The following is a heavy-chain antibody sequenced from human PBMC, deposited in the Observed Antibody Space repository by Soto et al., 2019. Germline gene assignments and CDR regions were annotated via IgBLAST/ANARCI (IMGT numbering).Heavy chain of an antibody. V-gene: IGHV4-59*08. Sequence: QVQLQESGPGLVKPSETLSLTCTVSGGSISSYYWSWIRQPPGKGLEWIGYIYYSGSTNYNPSLKSRVTISVDTSKNQFSLKLSSVTAADTAVYYWARQWGTDAFDICGQGTMVTVSS. D-gene: IGHD1-1*01. CDR2: IYYSGST. J-gene: IGHJ3*02. CDR1: GGSISSYY. CDR3: ARQWGTDAFDI.